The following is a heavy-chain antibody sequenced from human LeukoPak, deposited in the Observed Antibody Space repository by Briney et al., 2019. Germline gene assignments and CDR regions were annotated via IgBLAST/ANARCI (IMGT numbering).Heavy chain of an antibody. J-gene: IGHJ4*02. V-gene: IGHV3-48*01. D-gene: IGHD3-10*01. CDR2: INSDGKTT. Sequence: GGSLRLSCAASGFTFSDYSMNWVRQAPGKGLEDLSYINSDGKTTWYADSVKGRFTASRDNAKNSLYLQMNSLRVEDTAVYYCARDKTLNYYGSGSYYPGTFDYWGQGTLVTVSS. CDR3: ARDKTLNYYGSGSYYPGTFDY. CDR1: GFTFSDYS.